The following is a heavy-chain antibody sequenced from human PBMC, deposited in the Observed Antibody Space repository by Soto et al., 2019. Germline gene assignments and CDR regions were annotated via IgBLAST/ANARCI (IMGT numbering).Heavy chain of an antibody. J-gene: IGHJ4*02. CDR2: IYHTGNT. V-gene: IGHV4-4*02. CDR1: GGSISSSSW. Sequence: SETRSLTCAVSGGSISSSSWWSWVRPPPGKGLEWIGEIYHTGNTNYNPSLESRVTISVDKSKNQFSLNLNSVTAADTAVYYCARDSRAAAGNRRYYSENWGQGTMVTVSA. D-gene: IGHD6-13*01. CDR3: ARDSRAAAGNRRYYSEN.